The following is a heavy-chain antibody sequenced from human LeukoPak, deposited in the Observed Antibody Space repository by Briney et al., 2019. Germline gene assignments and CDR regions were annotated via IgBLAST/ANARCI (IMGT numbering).Heavy chain of an antibody. CDR2: IYSTGST. CDR1: GDSISSGNYY. CDR3: ARVTTGGYYNC. J-gene: IGHJ4*02. Sequence: SQTLSLTCSVSGDSISSGNYYWTWIRQPAGKGLEWIGRIYSTGSTNYNPSLKSRVTILVDTSKNQFSLRLSSVTAADTAVYYCARVTTGGYYNCWGQGTLVTVS. D-gene: IGHD3-22*01. V-gene: IGHV4-61*02.